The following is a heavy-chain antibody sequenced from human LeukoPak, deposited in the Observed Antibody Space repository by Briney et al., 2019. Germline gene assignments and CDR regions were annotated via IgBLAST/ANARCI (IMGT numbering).Heavy chain of an antibody. CDR2: INHSGST. Sequence: SETLSLTCAVYGGSFSGYYWSWIRQPPGKGPEWIGEINHSGSTNYNPSLKSRVTISVDTSKNQFSLKLSSVTAADTAVYYCARRSSGWYGDYFDYWGQGTLVTVSS. CDR3: ARRSSGWYGDYFDY. V-gene: IGHV4-34*01. J-gene: IGHJ4*02. D-gene: IGHD6-19*01. CDR1: GGSFSGYY.